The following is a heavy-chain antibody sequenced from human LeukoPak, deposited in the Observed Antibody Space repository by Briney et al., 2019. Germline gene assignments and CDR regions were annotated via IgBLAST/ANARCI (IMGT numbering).Heavy chain of an antibody. CDR3: ARDPTPNYYYDSSGVQYY. V-gene: IGHV1-18*01. Sequence: GASVKVSCKASGYTFTSYGISWVRQAPGQGLEWMGWISAYNGNTNYAQKLQGRVTMTTDTSTSTAYMELRSLRSDDTAVYYCARDPTPNYYYDSSGVQYYWGQGTLVTVSS. J-gene: IGHJ4*02. CDR2: ISAYNGNT. CDR1: GYTFTSYG. D-gene: IGHD3-22*01.